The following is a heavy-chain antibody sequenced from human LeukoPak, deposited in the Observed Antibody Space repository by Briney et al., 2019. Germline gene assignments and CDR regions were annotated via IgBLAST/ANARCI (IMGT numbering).Heavy chain of an antibody. CDR2: ISAYNGNT. CDR1: GYTFSNYG. V-gene: IGHV1-18*01. CDR3: ARGGYCSSTTCLFGDNWFDP. Sequence: ASVKVSCKASGYTFSNYGINWVRQAPGQGLEWMGWISAYNGNTNYAQKLQGRVTMTTDTSTRTTYMELRSLRSDDTAVYYCARGGYCSSTTCLFGDNWFDPWGQGTLVTVPS. J-gene: IGHJ5*02. D-gene: IGHD2-2*01.